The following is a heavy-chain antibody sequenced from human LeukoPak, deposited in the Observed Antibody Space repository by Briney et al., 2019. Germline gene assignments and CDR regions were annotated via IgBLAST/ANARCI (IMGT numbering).Heavy chain of an antibody. V-gene: IGHV4-59*01. CDR1: GGSISSYY. CDR3: ASSVEVAGSYFDY. J-gene: IGHJ4*01. D-gene: IGHD6-19*01. Sequence: SETLSLTCTVSGGSISSYYWGWIRQPPGKGLEWIGYIYYSGSTNYNPSLKSRVTISVDTSKNQFSLKLSSVTAADTAVYYCASSVEVAGSYFDYWGHGTLVTVSS. CDR2: IYYSGST.